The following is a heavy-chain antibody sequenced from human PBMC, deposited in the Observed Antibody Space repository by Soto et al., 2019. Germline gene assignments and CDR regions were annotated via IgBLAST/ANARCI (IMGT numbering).Heavy chain of an antibody. V-gene: IGHV1-58*01. Sequence: VASVKVSCKASGFTFTSSAVQWVRQARGQRLEWIGWIVVGSGNTNYAQKFQERVTITRDMSTSTAYMELSSLRSEDTAVYYCAAAAYYYDSSGYYPPYYYYYGMDVWGQGTTVTAP. D-gene: IGHD3-22*01. CDR2: IVVGSGNT. CDR1: GFTFTSSA. J-gene: IGHJ6*02. CDR3: AAAAYYYDSSGYYPPYYYYYGMDV.